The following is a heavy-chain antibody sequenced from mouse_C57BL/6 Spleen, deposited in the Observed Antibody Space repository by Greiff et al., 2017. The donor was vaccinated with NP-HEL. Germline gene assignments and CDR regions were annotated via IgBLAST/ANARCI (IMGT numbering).Heavy chain of an antibody. J-gene: IGHJ1*03. CDR2: IYPGDGDT. CDR1: GYAFSSYW. D-gene: IGHD1-1*01. Sequence: VQLQQSGAELVKPGASVKISCKASGYAFSSYWMNWVKQRPGKGLEWIEQIYPGDGDTNYNGKFKGKATLTADKSSSTAYMQLSSLTSEDSAVYFCAREAYYYGSKRYFDVWGTGTTVTVSS. V-gene: IGHV1-80*01. CDR3: AREAYYYGSKRYFDV.